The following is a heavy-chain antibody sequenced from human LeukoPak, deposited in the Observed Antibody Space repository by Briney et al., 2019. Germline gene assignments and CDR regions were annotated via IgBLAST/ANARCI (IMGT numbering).Heavy chain of an antibody. Sequence: KDGESLKISCKGSGYKFADYWIVWVRQMPGKGLEYMGIIFPGESDIRYSQSFQGQVTISADKSINTAYLQWSSLKASDTAMYYCARQALDPDSWYYYMDVWGKGTPVTVS. CDR2: IFPGESDI. V-gene: IGHV5-51*01. CDR1: GYKFADYW. D-gene: IGHD1-1*01. CDR3: ARQALDPDSWYYYMDV. J-gene: IGHJ6*03.